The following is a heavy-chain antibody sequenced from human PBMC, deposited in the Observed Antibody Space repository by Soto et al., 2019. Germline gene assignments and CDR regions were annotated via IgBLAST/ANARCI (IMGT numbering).Heavy chain of an antibody. V-gene: IGHV1-58*01. D-gene: IGHD3-3*01. CDR1: GFTFTSSA. CDR2: IVVGSGNT. CDR3: HSGVLRFLDPGAFDI. J-gene: IGHJ3*02. Sequence: SVKVSCKASGFTFTSSAVQWVRQARGRRLEWIGWIVVGSGNTNYAQKFQERVTITRDMSTSTAYMELSSLRSEDTAVYYCHSGVLRFLDPGAFDIWGQGTMVTVSS.